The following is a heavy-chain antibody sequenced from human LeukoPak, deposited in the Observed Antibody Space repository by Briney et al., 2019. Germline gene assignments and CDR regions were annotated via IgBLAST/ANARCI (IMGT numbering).Heavy chain of an antibody. CDR1: GFTFDDYA. D-gene: IGHD6-13*01. Sequence: GGSLRLSCAASGFTFDDYAMHWVRQAPGKGLEWLSGISWNSGSIGYADSVKGRFTISRDNAKNSLYLQMNSLRAEDMALYYCAKDSLIAAAGTGFDYWGQGTLVTVSS. J-gene: IGHJ4*02. V-gene: IGHV3-9*03. CDR2: ISWNSGSI. CDR3: AKDSLIAAAGTGFDY.